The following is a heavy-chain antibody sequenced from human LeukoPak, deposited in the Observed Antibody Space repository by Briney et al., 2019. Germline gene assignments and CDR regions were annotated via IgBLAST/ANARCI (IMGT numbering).Heavy chain of an antibody. Sequence: SEGLSVTRLVTPNSIRVSYWSRVWHPPGAGLERIGYIYYSRSTNYNPSLKSRVTISVDTPKNQFSLKLSSVTAADTAVYYCARLGPVDTAMGDYYYYGMDIWGQGTTVTV. CDR1: PNSIRVSY. CDR3: ARLGPVDTAMGDYYYYGMDI. D-gene: IGHD5-18*01. V-gene: IGHV4-59*08. J-gene: IGHJ6*02. CDR2: IYYSRST.